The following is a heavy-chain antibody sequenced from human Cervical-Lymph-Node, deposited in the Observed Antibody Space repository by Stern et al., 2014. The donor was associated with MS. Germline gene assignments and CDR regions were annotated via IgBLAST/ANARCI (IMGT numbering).Heavy chain of an antibody. Sequence: VQLEESGGGLIQPGGSLRLSCAASGLTVRTSYMSWVRPAPGTGLEWVSGLYNGGNKYYADAVTVRFTISRDDSKNTLYLEMNSLRAEDTAVYYCARDIRSVRRIPSLMSFSAGRLYGLDVWGQGTTVSVSS. D-gene: IGHD3-3*01. J-gene: IGHJ6*02. CDR3: ARDIRSVRRIPSLMSFSAGRLYGLDV. V-gene: IGHV3-53*01. CDR1: GLTVRTSY. CDR2: LYNGGNK.